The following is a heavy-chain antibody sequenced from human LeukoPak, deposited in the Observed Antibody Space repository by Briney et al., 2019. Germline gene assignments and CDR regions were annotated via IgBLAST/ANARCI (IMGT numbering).Heavy chain of an antibody. Sequence: SETLSLTCTVSGGSISSSSYYWGWIRQPPGKGLEWIGSIYYSGSTNYNPSLKSRVTISVDTSKNQFSLKLSSVTAADTAVYYCARDKTYYYYMDVWGKGTTVTVSS. V-gene: IGHV4-39*07. J-gene: IGHJ6*03. CDR3: ARDKTYYYYMDV. CDR2: IYYSGST. CDR1: GGSISSSSYY.